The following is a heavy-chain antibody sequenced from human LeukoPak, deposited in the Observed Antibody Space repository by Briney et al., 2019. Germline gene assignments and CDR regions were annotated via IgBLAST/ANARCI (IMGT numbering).Heavy chain of an antibody. J-gene: IGHJ4*02. Sequence: QPGGSLRLSCAASGFPFSNYAMNWVRQAPGKGLEWVSSISESGDKTDYADSVRGRFTISRDNAKNSLYLQMNSLRAEDTAVYYCARGTTVTTICYFDYWGQGTLVTVSS. D-gene: IGHD4-17*01. CDR2: ISESGDKT. CDR1: GFPFSNYA. CDR3: ARGTTVTTICYFDY. V-gene: IGHV3-23*01.